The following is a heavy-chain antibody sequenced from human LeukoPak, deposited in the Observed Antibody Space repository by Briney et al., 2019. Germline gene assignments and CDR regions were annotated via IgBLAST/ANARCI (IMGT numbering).Heavy chain of an antibody. J-gene: IGHJ5*02. V-gene: IGHV5-51*01. Sequence: GDSLKISCKGPEYDFANYWIGWVRQTPGRGLEWMGIAHPATSIIHYGPSFQGPVTISLDSSLSTAYLQWTSLKASDSGMYFCARRKFYDTYLDPWGRGTLVTVSS. D-gene: IGHD2/OR15-2a*01. CDR2: AHPATSII. CDR3: ARRKFYDTYLDP. CDR1: EYDFANYW.